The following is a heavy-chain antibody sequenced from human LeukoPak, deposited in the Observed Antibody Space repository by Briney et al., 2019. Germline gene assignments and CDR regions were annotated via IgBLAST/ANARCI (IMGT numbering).Heavy chain of an antibody. CDR1: GYIFTDYY. CDR2: INPSVGRT. CDR3: ARAQYTSSTFAF. Sequence: GASVKVSCKASGYIFTDYYMHWVRQAPGQGLEWMGMINPSVGRTTYAQKFQGRVTMTRDMSTSTVYMELSSLRSEDTAVYYCARAQYTSSTFAFWGQGTLVTVSS. V-gene: IGHV1-46*01. D-gene: IGHD6-13*01. J-gene: IGHJ4*02.